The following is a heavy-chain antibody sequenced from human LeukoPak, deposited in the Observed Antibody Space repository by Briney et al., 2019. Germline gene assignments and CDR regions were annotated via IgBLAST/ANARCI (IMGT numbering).Heavy chain of an antibody. CDR2: IYYSGST. D-gene: IGHD5-18*01. CDR3: ARVGYSYGFYYFDY. J-gene: IGHJ4*02. Sequence: SSETLSLTCNVSGASVSSGSYYWSWIRQPPGKELEWIGYIYYSGSTNYNPSLKSRVTISVDTSKNQFSLKLSSVTAADTAVYYCARVGYSYGFYYFDYWGQGTLVTVSS. CDR1: GASVSSGSYY. V-gene: IGHV4-61*01.